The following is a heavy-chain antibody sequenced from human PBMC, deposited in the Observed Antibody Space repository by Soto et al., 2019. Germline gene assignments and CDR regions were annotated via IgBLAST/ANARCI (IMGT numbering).Heavy chain of an antibody. V-gene: IGHV3-23*01. J-gene: IGHJ6*03. Sequence: EVQLLESGGGLVQPGGSLRLSCAASGFTLSRHAMSWVRQAPGKGLEWVSTIGGSGGTYYADSVKGRFTISRDNSKNTLFREMNRLRAEDTAVYHCAKRVVRGEFYYYCYMDVWGKGTTVTVSS. D-gene: IGHD3-10*01. CDR3: AKRVVRGEFYYYCYMDV. CDR1: GFTLSRHA. CDR2: IGGSGGT.